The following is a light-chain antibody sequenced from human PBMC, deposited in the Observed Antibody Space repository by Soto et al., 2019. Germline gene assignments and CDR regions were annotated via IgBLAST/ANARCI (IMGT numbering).Light chain of an antibody. Sequence: EIVLTQSPATLSLSPGERATLSCRASQSVSSYLAWYQQKPGQAPRLLIYDASNRATGIPARFSGSGSGTDFTLTISSLDTEDFAVYYCQQRSNWPRLFTFGPGTKVDIK. J-gene: IGKJ3*01. V-gene: IGKV3-11*01. CDR1: QSVSSY. CDR3: QQRSNWPRLFT. CDR2: DAS.